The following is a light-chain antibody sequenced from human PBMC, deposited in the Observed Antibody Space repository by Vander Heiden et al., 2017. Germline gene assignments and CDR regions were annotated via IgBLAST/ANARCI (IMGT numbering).Light chain of an antibody. CDR2: KAS. CDR3: QQYDSYPWT. Sequence: DVQMTQSPSSLSASIGDRVTITCRASQSISIWLAWYQKKPGKAPQLMIHKASNVEGGVPSRFSGSGSGTEFTLAINGLQPDDFATCYCQQYDSYPWTFGQGTIVEI. J-gene: IGKJ1*01. V-gene: IGKV1-5*03. CDR1: QSISIW.